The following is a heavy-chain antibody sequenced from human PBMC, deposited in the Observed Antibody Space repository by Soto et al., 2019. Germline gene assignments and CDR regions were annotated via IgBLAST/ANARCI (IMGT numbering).Heavy chain of an antibody. CDR1: GFNFGIYS. CDR3: ASPQFGSGAISKASHFDS. D-gene: IGHD3-16*01. CDR2: ISYSRSYT. V-gene: IGHV3-21*01. Sequence: GGSLRLSCAASGFNFGIYSMHWVRQTPGKGLEWVSSISYSRSYTYYADSVKGRFTISRDNAKNSLYLQMKSLRAEDTAVYYSASPQFGSGAISKASHFDSSGQGTLVTVSS. J-gene: IGHJ4*02.